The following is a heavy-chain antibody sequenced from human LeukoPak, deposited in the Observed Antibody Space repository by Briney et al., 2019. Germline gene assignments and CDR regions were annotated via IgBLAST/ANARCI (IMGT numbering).Heavy chain of an antibody. CDR3: ARGDTDGSGSSIDY. V-gene: IGHV4-61*01. CDR2: IYYSGST. Sequence: PSETLSLTCTVSGGSISSGSYYWSWIRQPPGKGLEWIGYIYYSGSTNYNPSLKSRVTISVDTSKNQFSLKLSSVTAADTAVYYCARGDTDGSGSSIDYWGQGTLVTVSS. J-gene: IGHJ4*02. D-gene: IGHD3-10*01. CDR1: GGSISSGSYY.